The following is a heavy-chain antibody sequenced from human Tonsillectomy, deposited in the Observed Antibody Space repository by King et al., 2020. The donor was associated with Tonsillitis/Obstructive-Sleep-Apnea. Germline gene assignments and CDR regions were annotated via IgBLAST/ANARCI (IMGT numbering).Heavy chain of an antibody. CDR1: GFTVSSNY. V-gene: IGHV3-66*01. CDR3: ARDPPGWSTHY. Sequence: VQLVESGGGLVQPGGSLRLSCAASGFTVSSNYMSWVRQAPGKGLEWVSVIYSGGGTYYADSVKGRFTISRDNSKNTLYLQMNSLRAEDTAVYYCARDPPGWSTHYWGQGTLVIVSS. D-gene: IGHD3-3*01. CDR2: IYSGGGT. J-gene: IGHJ4*02.